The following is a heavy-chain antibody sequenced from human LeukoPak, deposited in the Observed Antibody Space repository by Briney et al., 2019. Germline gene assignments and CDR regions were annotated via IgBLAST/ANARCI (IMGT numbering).Heavy chain of an antibody. CDR1: GFTFGDYA. Sequence: GGSLRLSCTASGFTFGDYAMSWFRQAPGKGLEWVGFIRSKGNGETTAYAVCVKGRFTISRDGSKSIAYLQMNSLKTEDTAVYYCARYEPQYYYDSSGYYSYFDFWGQGTGVTVSA. V-gene: IGHV3-49*01. J-gene: IGHJ4*02. CDR2: IRSKGNGETT. D-gene: IGHD3-22*01. CDR3: ARYEPQYYYDSSGYYSYFDF.